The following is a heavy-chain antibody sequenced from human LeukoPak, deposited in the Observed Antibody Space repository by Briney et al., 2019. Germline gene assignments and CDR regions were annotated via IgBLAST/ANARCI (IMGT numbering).Heavy chain of an antibody. CDR1: GFTFSSYA. J-gene: IGHJ4*02. CDR2: ISGSGGST. CDR3: APHDILTGYPDY. V-gene: IGHV3-23*01. Sequence: GGSLRLSCAASGFTFSSYAMSWVRQAPGKGLEWVSAISGSGGSTYYADSVKGRFTISRDNAKNSLYLQMNSLRAEDTALYYCAPHDILTGYPDYWGQGTLVTVSS. D-gene: IGHD3-9*01.